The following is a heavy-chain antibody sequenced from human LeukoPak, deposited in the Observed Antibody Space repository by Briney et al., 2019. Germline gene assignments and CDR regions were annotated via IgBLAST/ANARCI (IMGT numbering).Heavy chain of an antibody. CDR2: IDPSSGST. CDR3: ARNSGSGFDY. J-gene: IGHJ4*02. Sequence: ASVTVSCKASGYTFTSYYIVWVRQAPGQGLEWMGRIDPSSGSTSYAQKFQGRVTMTRGTSTSTVYMELSSLISEDTAVYYCARNSGSGFDYWGQGTLVTVSS. D-gene: IGHD2-15*01. V-gene: IGHV1-46*01. CDR1: GYTFTSYY.